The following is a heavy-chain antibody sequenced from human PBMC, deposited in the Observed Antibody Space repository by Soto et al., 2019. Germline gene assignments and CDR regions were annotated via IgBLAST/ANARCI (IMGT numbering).Heavy chain of an antibody. CDR2: INAGNGNT. Sequence: ASVKVSCKASGYTFTSYAMHWVRQAPGQRLEWMGWINAGNGNTKYPQKFQGRVTITRDTSASTAYMELSSLRSEDTAVYYCARFGRGSGWSNPDYWGQGTLVTVSS. CDR1: GYTFTSYA. V-gene: IGHV1-3*01. D-gene: IGHD6-19*01. CDR3: ARFGRGSGWSNPDY. J-gene: IGHJ4*02.